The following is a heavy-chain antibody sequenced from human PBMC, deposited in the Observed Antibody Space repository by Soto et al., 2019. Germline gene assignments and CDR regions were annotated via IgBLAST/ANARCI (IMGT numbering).Heavy chain of an antibody. V-gene: IGHV4-59*08. Sequence: PSETLSLTCNVSGGSISYSYWTWIRQTPGKGLEWIGYGHSNGISKYNPSFESRVLISVDTSKSLFSLKVSSVTAADTAVYYCARSFTEPYFFDFWGRGTLVTVSS. CDR1: GGSISYSY. CDR2: GHSNGIS. J-gene: IGHJ4*02. CDR3: ARSFTEPYFFDF.